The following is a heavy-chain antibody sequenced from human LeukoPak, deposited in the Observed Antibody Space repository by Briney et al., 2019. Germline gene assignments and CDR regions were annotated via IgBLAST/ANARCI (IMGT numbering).Heavy chain of an antibody. J-gene: IGHJ5*02. D-gene: IGHD2-15*01. CDR2: MNPNSGNT. CDR3: ARDGSCSGGSCAMDGWFDP. V-gene: IGHV1-8*01. Sequence: ASVNVSCKASGYTFTSYDINWVRQATGQGLEGMGWMNPNSGNTGYAQKFQGRVTMTTDTSTSTAYMELRSLTSDDTAVYYCARDGSCSGGSCAMDGWFDPWGQGTLVTVSS. CDR1: GYTFTSYD.